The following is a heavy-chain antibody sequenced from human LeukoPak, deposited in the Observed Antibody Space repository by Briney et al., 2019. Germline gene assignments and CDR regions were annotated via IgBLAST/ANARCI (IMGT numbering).Heavy chain of an antibody. Sequence: RASVKVSCRASGYTFTGYHIHWVRQAPGQGLEWMGRINPNSGDTNYAQNFQGRVTMTRDTSINTAYMELSRLRSDDTAVYYCAKDLHRWAFDIWGQGTMVTVSS. CDR2: INPNSGDT. V-gene: IGHV1-2*06. CDR3: AKDLHRWAFDI. J-gene: IGHJ3*02. D-gene: IGHD5-24*01. CDR1: GYTFTGYH.